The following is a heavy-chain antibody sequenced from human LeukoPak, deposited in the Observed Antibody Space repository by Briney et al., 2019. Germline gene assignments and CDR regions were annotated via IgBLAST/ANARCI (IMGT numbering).Heavy chain of an antibody. CDR3: AKPYMVRGVIQQFDP. V-gene: IGHV3-23*01. J-gene: IGHJ5*02. Sequence: GGSLRLSCAASGFTFSSYAMSWVRQAPGKGLEWVSAISGSGGSTYYADSVKGRFTISRDNSKNTLYLQMNSLRAEDTAVYYCAKPYMVRGVIQQFDPWGQGTLVTVSS. D-gene: IGHD3-10*01. CDR1: GFTFSSYA. CDR2: ISGSGGST.